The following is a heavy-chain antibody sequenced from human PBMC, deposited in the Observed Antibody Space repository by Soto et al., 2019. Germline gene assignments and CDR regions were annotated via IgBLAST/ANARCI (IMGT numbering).Heavy chain of an antibody. D-gene: IGHD2-2*01. V-gene: IGHV1-24*01. CDR1: GYTLTELS. J-gene: IGHJ4*02. Sequence: ASVKVSCKVSGYTLTELSMHLVRQAPGKGLEWMGGFDPEDGETIYAQKFQGRVTMTEDTSTDTAYMELSSLRSEDTAVYYCATGPKLLCSTSCTLDYWGQGTLVTVSS. CDR2: FDPEDGET. CDR3: ATGPKLLCSTSCTLDY.